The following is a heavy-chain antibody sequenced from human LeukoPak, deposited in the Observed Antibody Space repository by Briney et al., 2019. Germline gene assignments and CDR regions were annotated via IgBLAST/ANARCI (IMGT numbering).Heavy chain of an antibody. CDR3: ARDRLRWPTTDAFDI. Sequence: PGGSLRLSCAASGFTFSSYAMHWVRQAPGKGLEWVAVISYDGSNKYYADSVKGRFTISRDNSKNTLYLQMNSLRAEDTAVYYCARDRLRWPTTDAFDIWGQGTMVTVSS. CDR1: GFTFSSYA. CDR2: ISYDGSNK. V-gene: IGHV3-30*04. D-gene: IGHD5-24*01. J-gene: IGHJ3*02.